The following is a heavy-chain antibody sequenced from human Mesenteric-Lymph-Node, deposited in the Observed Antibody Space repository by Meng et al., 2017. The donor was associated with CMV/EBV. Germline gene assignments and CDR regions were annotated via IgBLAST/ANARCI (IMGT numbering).Heavy chain of an antibody. D-gene: IGHD5-18*01. J-gene: IGHJ4*02. CDR2: ISSGSTYI. CDR3: ARDPRASYGPAYFDY. CDR1: GFTFSSYS. V-gene: IGHV3-21*01. Sequence: GGSLRLSCAASGFTFSSYSMNWVRQAPGKRLEWVSFISSGSTYIYYADSMKGRFTISRDNAKNSLYLQMNTLRADDTAVYYCARDPRASYGPAYFDYWGQGTLVTVSS.